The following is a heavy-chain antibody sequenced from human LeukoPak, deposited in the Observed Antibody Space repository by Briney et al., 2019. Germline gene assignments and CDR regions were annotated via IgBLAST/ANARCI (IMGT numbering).Heavy chain of an antibody. CDR1: GYTFTSYG. CDR2: ISAYNGNT. Sequence: ASVKVSCKASGYTFTSYGISWVRQAPGQGLEWMGWISAYNGNTSYAQKLQGRVTMTTDTSTSTAYMELRSLRSDDTAVYYCARAGVYYYGSGSYYNDEGNWFDPWGQGTLVTVSS. V-gene: IGHV1-18*01. CDR3: ARAGVYYYGSGSYYNDEGNWFDP. J-gene: IGHJ5*02. D-gene: IGHD3-10*01.